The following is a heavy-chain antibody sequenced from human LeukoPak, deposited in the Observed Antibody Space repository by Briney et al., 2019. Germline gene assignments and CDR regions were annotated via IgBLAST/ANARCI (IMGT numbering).Heavy chain of an antibody. D-gene: IGHD2-2*02. Sequence: ASVKVSCKASGGTFSSYAISWVRQAPGQGLEWMGGIIPIFGTANYAQKFQGRVTITTDESTSTAYMELSSLRSEDTAVYYCARGVVPAAILNWFDPWGQGTLVTVSS. CDR3: ARGVVPAAILNWFDP. CDR2: IIPIFGTA. J-gene: IGHJ5*02. CDR1: GGTFSSYA. V-gene: IGHV1-69*05.